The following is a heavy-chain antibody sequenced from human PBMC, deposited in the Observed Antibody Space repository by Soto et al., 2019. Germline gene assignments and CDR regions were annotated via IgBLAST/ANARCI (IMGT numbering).Heavy chain of an antibody. CDR1: GGSISSGDYY. CDR2: IYYSGST. Sequence: QVQLQESGPGLVKPSQTLSLTCTVSGGSISSGDYYWSWIRQPPGKGLEWIGYIYYSGSTYYNPSLTRXXTXSXXTSKNQFSLKLSSVTAADTAVYYCARDQGAGYFDLWGRGTLVTVSS. V-gene: IGHV4-30-4*01. CDR3: ARDQGAGYFDL. J-gene: IGHJ2*01. D-gene: IGHD3-16*01.